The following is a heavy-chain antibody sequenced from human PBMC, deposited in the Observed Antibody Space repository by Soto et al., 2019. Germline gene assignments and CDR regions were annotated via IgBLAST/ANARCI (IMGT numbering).Heavy chain of an antibody. CDR1: GFTCSPYY. CDR3: ARDPGGMDV. J-gene: IGHJ6*02. V-gene: IGHV3-48*02. Sequence: LXLSCAASGFTCSPYYMNWVRQAPGKGLECVSHISSGSTAIYYADSVKGRFTISRDNAKNSLYLLMNNLRDEDTAVYYCARDPGGMDVWGQGTTVTVSS. D-gene: IGHD3-10*01. CDR2: ISSGSTAI.